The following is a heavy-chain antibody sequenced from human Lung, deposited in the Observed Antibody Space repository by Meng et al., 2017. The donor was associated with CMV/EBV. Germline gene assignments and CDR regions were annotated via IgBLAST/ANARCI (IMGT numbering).Heavy chain of an antibody. V-gene: IGHV3-53*01. D-gene: IGHD6-13*01. Sequence: GGSXRLXCAASGFTVRNTYMNWVRRAPGKGLEWVSTIYIGDTTYYTDSVKGRFTISRDTSKNTLYLQMNSLRVEDTAVYYCARGLAADGIFDSLGQGTRVTVSS. CDR1: GFTVRNTY. CDR3: ARGLAADGIFDS. CDR2: IYIGDTT. J-gene: IGHJ4*02.